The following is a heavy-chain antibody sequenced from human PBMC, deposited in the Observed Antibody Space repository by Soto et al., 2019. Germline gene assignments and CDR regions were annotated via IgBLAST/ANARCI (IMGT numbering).Heavy chain of an antibody. CDR3: ARDGVGPHGMDV. D-gene: IGHD2-8*01. J-gene: IGHJ6*02. Sequence: KPSETLSLTCAVSGVSVSSYYWSWIGQPAGKGLDWIGRIYTSGNTDYNPSLKSRVNMSVDTSKNQFSLKLSSVTAADTAVYFCARDGVGPHGMDVWGQGTTVTVSS. CDR2: IYTSGNT. CDR1: GVSVSSYY. V-gene: IGHV4-4*07.